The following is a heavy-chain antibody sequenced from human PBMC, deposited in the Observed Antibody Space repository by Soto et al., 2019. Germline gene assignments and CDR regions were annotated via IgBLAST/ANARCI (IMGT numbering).Heavy chain of an antibody. CDR2: IYDSGST. V-gene: IGHV4-39*01. Sequence: QLQLQESGPGLVKPSETLSLTCTVSGGSISSSGFYWGWIRQPPGKGLEWIGSIYDSGSTYYNPSLKSRVTASVDTSKNQFSLRLKFVTAADTAVYYCARPWDDLTSGGWFYWGQGILVTVSA. D-gene: IGHD6-19*01. J-gene: IGHJ4*02. CDR3: ARPWDDLTSGGWFY. CDR1: GGSISSSGFY.